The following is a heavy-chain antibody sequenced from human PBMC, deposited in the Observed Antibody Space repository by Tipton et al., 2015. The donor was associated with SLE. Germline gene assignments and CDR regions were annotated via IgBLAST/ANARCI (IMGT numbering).Heavy chain of an antibody. CDR1: GGSISSSGYY. J-gene: IGHJ4*02. CDR3: TRGGFDWGFPYFDY. V-gene: IGHV4-39*07. Sequence: TLSLTCTVSGGSISSSGYYWVWIRQPPGKGLEWIGTIFDTGTTIYNPSLVTRVTMSINTSKNQFSLKVNSVTAADTAVYYCTRGGFDWGFPYFDYWGQGALVTVSS. CDR2: IFDTGTT. D-gene: IGHD3-9*01.